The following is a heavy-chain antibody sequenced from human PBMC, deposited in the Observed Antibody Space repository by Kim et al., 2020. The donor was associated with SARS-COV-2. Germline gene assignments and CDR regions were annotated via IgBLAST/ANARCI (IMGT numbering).Heavy chain of an antibody. J-gene: IGHJ4*02. D-gene: IGHD3-22*01. V-gene: IGHV3-23*03. CDR3: ATGNTYYEY. Sequence: AASVTSRFTISSDTSKNTLSLQMNSLRAEDAAVYYCATGNTYYEYWGQGALVTVSS.